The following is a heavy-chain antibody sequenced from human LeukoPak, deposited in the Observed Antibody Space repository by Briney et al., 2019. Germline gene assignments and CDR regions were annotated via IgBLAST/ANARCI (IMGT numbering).Heavy chain of an antibody. CDR2: ISSSSSTI. Sequence: GGSLRLSCAASGFTFSNYAMNWVRQAPGKGLEWVSYISSSSSTIYYADSVKGRFTISRDNAKNSLYLQMNSLRAEDTAVYYCARDYYGGNGYFDYWGQGTLVTVSS. J-gene: IGHJ4*02. V-gene: IGHV3-48*01. CDR1: GFTFSNYA. D-gene: IGHD4-23*01. CDR3: ARDYYGGNGYFDY.